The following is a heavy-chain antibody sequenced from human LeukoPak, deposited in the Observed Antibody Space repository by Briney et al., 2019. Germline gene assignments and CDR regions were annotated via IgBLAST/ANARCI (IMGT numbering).Heavy chain of an antibody. D-gene: IGHD6-19*01. Sequence: PSETLSLTCSVSRVSISTYYWSWIRQPPGKGLEWIGFVFYSGTTNSNPSVKSRVSMSLEMSKNHLSLELTSVTAADSAVYYCARSRSSSPYYFDTWGQGTLVTVSS. V-gene: IGHV4-59*01. CDR1: RVSISTYY. CDR3: ARSRSSSPYYFDT. CDR2: VFYSGTT. J-gene: IGHJ4*02.